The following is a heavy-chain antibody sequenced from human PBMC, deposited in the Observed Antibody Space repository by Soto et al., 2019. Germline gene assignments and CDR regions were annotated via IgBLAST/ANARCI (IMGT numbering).Heavy chain of an antibody. CDR2: IHYRGDT. V-gene: IGHV4-39*01. Sequence: PSETLSLTCTVSGASISTNHHNWAWVRQPPGKGLEWMGNIHYRGDTYFNPSLGSRLSMSVDTSKNQFSLKLTSVTAADTAVYYCARLPPGYPNWFDPWGQGTLVTVSS. CDR3: ARLPPGYPNWFDP. CDR1: GASISTNHHN. D-gene: IGHD3-9*01. J-gene: IGHJ5*02.